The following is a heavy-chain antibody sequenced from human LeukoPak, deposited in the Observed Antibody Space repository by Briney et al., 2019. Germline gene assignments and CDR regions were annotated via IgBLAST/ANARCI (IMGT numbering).Heavy chain of an antibody. CDR3: ASRKLGNDY. D-gene: IGHD7-27*01. CDR2: IYYTGST. CDR1: GGSVSDYY. V-gene: IGHV4-59*02. J-gene: IGHJ4*02. Sequence: SETLSLTCTISGGSVSDYYWSWIRQSPGKGLEWIGYIYYTGSTGYNPSLKSRVTISADTSKNEFSLKLNSVTAADTAVYYCASRKLGNDYWGQGTLVTVSS.